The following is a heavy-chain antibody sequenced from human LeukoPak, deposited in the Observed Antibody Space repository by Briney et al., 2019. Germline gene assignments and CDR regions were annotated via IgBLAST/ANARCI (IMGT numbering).Heavy chain of an antibody. D-gene: IGHD3-10*01. J-gene: IGHJ6*02. CDR1: GGSFSGYY. CDR2: IYYSGST. CDR3: ARGFGEPPPLYYYYGMDV. V-gene: IGHV4-59*01. Sequence: PSETLSLTCAVYGGSFSGYYWSWIRQPPGKGLEWIGYIYYSGSTNYNPSLKSRVTISVDTSKNQFSLKLSSVTAADTAVYYCARGFGEPPPLYYYYGMDVWGQGTTVTVSS.